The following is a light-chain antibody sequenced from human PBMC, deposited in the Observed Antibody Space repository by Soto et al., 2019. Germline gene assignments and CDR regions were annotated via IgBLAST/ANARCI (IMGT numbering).Light chain of an antibody. CDR2: GVS. Sequence: EIVMTQSPATLSVSPGERATLSCRASHRVSSYLAWYQQKPGQAPRLLIYGVSTRATGVPARFSGSGSGTEFTLTISSLQSDELAIYYYHQYNNWPLTVGGGTKVDSK. CDR3: HQYNNWPLT. CDR1: HRVSSY. V-gene: IGKV3-15*01. J-gene: IGKJ4*01.